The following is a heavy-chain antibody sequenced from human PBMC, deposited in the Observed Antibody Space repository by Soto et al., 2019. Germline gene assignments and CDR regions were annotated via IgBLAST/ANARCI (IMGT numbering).Heavy chain of an antibody. J-gene: IGHJ6*02. Sequence: QVQVVESGGSVVQPGRSLRLSCAASGFAFRSSGFHWVRQAPGTGLEWVAFISFLGSDKYYADSVKGRFTISRDNSKDTSYLQMNSLRGEDTAIYYCVTGIRASSGMDVWGPGTTVAVSS. V-gene: IGHV3-30*03. CDR1: GFAFRSSG. CDR2: ISFLGSDK. CDR3: VTGIRASSGMDV. D-gene: IGHD3-10*01.